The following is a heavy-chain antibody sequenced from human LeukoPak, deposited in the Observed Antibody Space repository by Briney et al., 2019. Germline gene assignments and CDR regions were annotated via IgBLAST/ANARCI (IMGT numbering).Heavy chain of an antibody. J-gene: IGHJ4*02. D-gene: IGHD3-3*01. Sequence: SETLSLTRTVSGVSISSYYWSWIRQPPGKGLEWIGYIYYSGSTNYNPSLKSRVTISVDTSKNQFSLKLSSVTAADTAVYYCARDDFWSGYLGLWGQGTLVTVSS. CDR2: IYYSGST. CDR3: ARDDFWSGYLGL. CDR1: GVSISSYY. V-gene: IGHV4-59*01.